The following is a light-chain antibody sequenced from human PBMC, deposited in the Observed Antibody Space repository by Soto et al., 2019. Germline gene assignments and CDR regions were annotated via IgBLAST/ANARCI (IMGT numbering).Light chain of an antibody. J-gene: IGKJ5*01. Sequence: DIQMTQSPSSVSASVGDRVTITCRATQGLSDSLAWYQQKPGKAPKLLIPVTSRLQSGVPSRFCGSASGTDFPLALDRLQPDDLPNYYCQQGNNRPLTVGQGKRLEIK. CDR1: QGLSDS. CDR2: VTS. CDR3: QQGNNRPLT. V-gene: IGKV1-12*01.